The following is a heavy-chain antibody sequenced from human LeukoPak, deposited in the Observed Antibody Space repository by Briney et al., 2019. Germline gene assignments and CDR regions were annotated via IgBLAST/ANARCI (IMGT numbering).Heavy chain of an antibody. CDR2: IYYSGST. CDR3: ARVVPAADAFDI. V-gene: IGHV4-30-4*01. CDR1: GGSISSGDYY. J-gene: IGHJ3*02. D-gene: IGHD2-2*01. Sequence: PSQTLSLTCTVSGGSISSGDYYWSWIRQPPGKGLEWIGYIYYSGSTYYNPSLKSRVTISVDTSKNQFSLKLSSVTAADTAVYYCARVVPAADAFDIWGQGTMVTVSS.